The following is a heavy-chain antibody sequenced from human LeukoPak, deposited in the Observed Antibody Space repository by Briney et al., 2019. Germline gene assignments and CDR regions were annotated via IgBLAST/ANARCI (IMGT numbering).Heavy chain of an antibody. CDR2: ISAYNGNT. D-gene: IGHD1-26*01. Sequence: ASVKVSCKASGYTFTSYGISWVRQAPGQGLEWMGWISAYNGNTNYAQKLQGRVTMTTDTSTSTAYMELRSLRSDDTAVYYCARYSGSPAYYYYGMDVWGQGTTATVSS. CDR1: GYTFTSYG. V-gene: IGHV1-18*01. CDR3: ARYSGSPAYYYYGMDV. J-gene: IGHJ6*02.